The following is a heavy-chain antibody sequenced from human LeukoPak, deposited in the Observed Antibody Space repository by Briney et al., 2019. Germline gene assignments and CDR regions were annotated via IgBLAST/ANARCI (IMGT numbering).Heavy chain of an antibody. CDR3: ASLITLGYCSGGSCLAFDY. J-gene: IGHJ4*02. V-gene: IGHV4-39*07. D-gene: IGHD2-15*01. CDR2: IYYSGST. CDR1: GGSISSSTYY. Sequence: PSETLSLTCSVSGGSISSSTYYWGWIRQPPGKGLEWIGNIYYSGSTYYNPSLKSRVTISVDTSKNQFSLKLSSVTAADTAVYYCASLITLGYCSGGSCLAFDYWGQGTLVTVSS.